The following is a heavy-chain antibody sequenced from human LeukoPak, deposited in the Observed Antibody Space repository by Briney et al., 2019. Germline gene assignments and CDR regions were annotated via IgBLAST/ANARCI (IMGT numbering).Heavy chain of an antibody. CDR1: GGSFSGYY. Sequence: SETLSLTCAVYGGSFSGYYWSWIRQPPGKGLEWIGEINHSGSTNYNPSLKSRVTILVDTSKNQFSLKLSSVTAADTAVYYCARARVLLWFPVFDWFDPWGQGTLVTVSS. V-gene: IGHV4-34*01. D-gene: IGHD3-10*01. J-gene: IGHJ5*02. CDR2: INHSGST. CDR3: ARARVLLWFPVFDWFDP.